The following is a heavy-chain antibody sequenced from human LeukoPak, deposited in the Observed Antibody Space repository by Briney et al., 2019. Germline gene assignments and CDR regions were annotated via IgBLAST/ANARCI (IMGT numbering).Heavy chain of an antibody. D-gene: IGHD3-22*01. V-gene: IGHV3-23*01. CDR3: ARGPIKYYYDSSGYPTGIFDY. J-gene: IGHJ4*02. CDR1: GFTFSSYA. Sequence: GGSLRLSCAASGFTFSSYAMSWVRQAPGKGLEWVSAISGSGGSTYYADSVKGRFTISRDNSKNTLYLQMNSLRAEDTAVYYCARGPIKYYYDSSGYPTGIFDYWGQGTLVTVSS. CDR2: ISGSGGST.